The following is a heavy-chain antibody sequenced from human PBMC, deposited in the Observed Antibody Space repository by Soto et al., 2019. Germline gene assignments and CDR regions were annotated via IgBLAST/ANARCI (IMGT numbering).Heavy chain of an antibody. J-gene: IGHJ4*02. D-gene: IGHD3-10*01. V-gene: IGHV4-61*01. Sequence: SETLSLTCTVSGGSVSSGSYYWSWIRQPPGKGLEWIGYIYYSGSTNYNPSLKSRVTISVDTSKNQFSLKLSSVTAADTAVYYCARVFYYGSGSYFLVFDYWGQGTLVTVS. CDR2: IYYSGST. CDR3: ARVFYYGSGSYFLVFDY. CDR1: GGSVSSGSYY.